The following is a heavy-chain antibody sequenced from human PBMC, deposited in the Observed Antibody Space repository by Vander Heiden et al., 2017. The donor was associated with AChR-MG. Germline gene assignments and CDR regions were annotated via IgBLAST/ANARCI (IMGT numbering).Heavy chain of an antibody. D-gene: IGHD2-2*02. CDR1: GFTFSSYA. Sequence: EVQLLESGGGLVQPGGSLRLSCAASGFTFSSYAMSWVRQAPGKGLEWVSAISGSGGSTYYADSVKGRFTISRDNSKNTLYLQMNSLRAEDTAVYYCAKDGPLGQLLYFWGWFDPWGQGTLVTVSS. CDR3: AKDGPLGQLLYFWGWFDP. CDR2: ISGSGGST. V-gene: IGHV3-23*01. J-gene: IGHJ5*02.